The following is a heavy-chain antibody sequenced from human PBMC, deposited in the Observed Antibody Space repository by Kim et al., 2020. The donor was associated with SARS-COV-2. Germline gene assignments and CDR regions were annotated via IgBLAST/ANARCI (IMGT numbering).Heavy chain of an antibody. J-gene: IGHJ2*01. D-gene: IGHD3-9*01. V-gene: IGHV1-69*13. CDR1: GGTFSSYA. Sequence: SVKVSCKASGGTFSSYAISWVRQAPGQGLEWMGGIIPIFGTANYAQKFQGRVTITADESTSTAYMELSSLRSEDTAVYYCARAILTGSRPHWYFDLWGRGTLVTVSS. CDR2: IIPIFGTA. CDR3: ARAILTGSRPHWYFDL.